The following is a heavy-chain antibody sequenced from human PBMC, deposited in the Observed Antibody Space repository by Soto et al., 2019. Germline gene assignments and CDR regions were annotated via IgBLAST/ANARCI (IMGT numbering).Heavy chain of an antibody. V-gene: IGHV3-30*18. CDR2: ISYDGSNK. CDR3: AKDGGRVASPDVIDY. Sequence: QVQLVESGGGVVQPGRSLRLSCAASGFTFSSYGMHWVRQAPGKGLEWVAVISYDGSNKYYADSVKGRFTISRDNSKNMLYLQMNSLRAEDTAVYYCAKDGGRVASPDVIDYWGQGTLVTVSS. J-gene: IGHJ4*02. CDR1: GFTFSSYG. D-gene: IGHD2-15*01.